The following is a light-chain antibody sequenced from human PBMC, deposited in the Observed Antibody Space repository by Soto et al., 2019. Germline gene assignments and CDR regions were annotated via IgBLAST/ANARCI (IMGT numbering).Light chain of an antibody. CDR2: DAS. CDR3: QQYTSYSWT. Sequence: IQLTQSPSTLSASVGDRVTITCRASQSISSWLAWYQQKPGKAPKLLIYDASSLESGVPSRLSGSGSGTEFTLTISSLQPDDFATYYCQQYTSYSWTFGQGTKVDIK. CDR1: QSISSW. J-gene: IGKJ1*01. V-gene: IGKV1-5*01.